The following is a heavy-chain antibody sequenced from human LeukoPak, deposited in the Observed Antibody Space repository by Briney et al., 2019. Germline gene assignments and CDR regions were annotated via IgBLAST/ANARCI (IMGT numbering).Heavy chain of an antibody. V-gene: IGHV1-2*06. J-gene: IGHJ4*02. CDR3: ARSSEFDY. CDR2: INPNSGGT. Sequence: AASVKVSCKASGYTFTGYYMHWVRQAPGQGLEWMGRINPNSGGTNYAQKFQGRVTMTRDTSTSTVYMELSSLRSEDTAVYYCARSSEFDYWGQGTLVTASS. CDR1: GYTFTGYY.